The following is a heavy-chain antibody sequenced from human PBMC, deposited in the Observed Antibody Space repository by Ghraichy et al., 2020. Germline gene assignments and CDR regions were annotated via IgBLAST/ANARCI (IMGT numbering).Heavy chain of an antibody. D-gene: IGHD1-7*01. CDR3: VKDVIWNYEYRFDL. Sequence: LSLTCAASGFTFNNYGLHWVRQTPGKGLEWVAVISYEESNEFYADSVKGRFTISRDSSKNMLYLQMNSLRTEDTAVYYCVKDVIWNYEYRFDLWGQGAKGTVSS. CDR1: GFTFNNYG. V-gene: IGHV3-30*18. J-gene: IGHJ4*02. CDR2: ISYEESNE.